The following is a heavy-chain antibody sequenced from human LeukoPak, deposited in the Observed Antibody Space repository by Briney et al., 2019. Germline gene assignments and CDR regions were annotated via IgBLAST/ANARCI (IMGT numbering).Heavy chain of an antibody. CDR2: IGVGGTT. CDR3: AKAQGYYDC. V-gene: IGHV3-23*01. D-gene: IGHD3-22*01. CDR1: GFTFSKYG. J-gene: IGHJ4*02. Sequence: GGSLRLSCAASGFTFSKYGMNWVRQAPGKGLEWVSGIGVGGTTYYSDSVKGRFTISRDTSKNTLYLQMNSLRAEDTAVYYCAKAQGYYDCWGQGTLVTVSS.